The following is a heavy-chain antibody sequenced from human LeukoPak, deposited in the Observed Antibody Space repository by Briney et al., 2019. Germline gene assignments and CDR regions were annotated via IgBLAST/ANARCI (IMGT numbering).Heavy chain of an antibody. V-gene: IGHV3-23*01. Sequence: GGSLRLSCAASGFTFSSYAMSWVRQAPGKGLEWVSAISGSGGSTYYADSVKGRFTISRDNSKNTLYLQMNSLRAEDTAVYYCAKDGMVRGVKPYYFDYWGQGTLVTASS. J-gene: IGHJ4*02. CDR2: ISGSGGST. CDR3: AKDGMVRGVKPYYFDY. D-gene: IGHD3-10*01. CDR1: GFTFSSYA.